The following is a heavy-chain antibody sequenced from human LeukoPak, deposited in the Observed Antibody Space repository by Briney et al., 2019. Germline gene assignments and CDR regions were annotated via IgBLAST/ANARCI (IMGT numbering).Heavy chain of an antibody. J-gene: IGHJ3*02. D-gene: IGHD7-27*01. CDR2: IVVGSGNT. V-gene: IGHV1-58*02. CDR1: GFTFTSSA. Sequence: ASVKVSCKASGFTFTSSAMQWVRQARGQRLEWIGWIVVGSGNTNCAQKFQERVTITRDMSTSTAYMELSSLRSEDTAVYYCAAPGGSNLGAFDIWGQGTMVTVSS. CDR3: AAPGGSNLGAFDI.